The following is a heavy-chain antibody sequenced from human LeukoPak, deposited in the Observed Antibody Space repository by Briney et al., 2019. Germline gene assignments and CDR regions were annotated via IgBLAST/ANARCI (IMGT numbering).Heavy chain of an antibody. CDR3: ARDYGFNSYYFDY. CDR1: GFTFSSYE. J-gene: IGHJ4*02. CDR2: ISYDGSNK. Sequence: GGSLRLSCAASGFTFSSYEMNWVRQAPGKGLEWVAVISYDGSNKYYADSVKGRFTISRDSSKNTLYLQMNSLRAEDTAVYYCARDYGFNSYYFDYWGQGTLVTVSS. D-gene: IGHD4-17*01. V-gene: IGHV3-30*04.